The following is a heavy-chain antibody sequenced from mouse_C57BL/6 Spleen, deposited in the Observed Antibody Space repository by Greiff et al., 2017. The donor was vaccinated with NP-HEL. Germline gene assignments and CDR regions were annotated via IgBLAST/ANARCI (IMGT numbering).Heavy chain of an antibody. CDR1: GYTFTDYY. J-gene: IGHJ1*03. V-gene: IGHV1-26*01. Sequence: EVQLQQSGPELVKPGASVKISCKASGYTFTDYYMNWVKQSHGKSLEWIGDINPNNGGTSYNQKFKGKATLTVDKSSSTADMEPRSLTSEDSAVYYCARWLLGSYVVVWGTGTTVTVAS. D-gene: IGHD2-3*01. CDR2: INPNNGGT. CDR3: ARWLLGSYVVV.